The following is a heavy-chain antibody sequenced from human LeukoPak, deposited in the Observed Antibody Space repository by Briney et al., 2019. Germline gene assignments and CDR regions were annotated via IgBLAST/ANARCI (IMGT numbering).Heavy chain of an antibody. CDR1: GFTFDDYG. CDR2: INWNGGST. D-gene: IGHD2-8*01. CDR3: ARGFCTNGVCYLFGC. V-gene: IGHV3-20*04. J-gene: IGHJ4*02. Sequence: PGGSLRLSCAASGFTFDDYGMSWVRQAPGKGLEWVSGINWNGGSTGYADSVKGRFTISRDNAKNSLYLQMNSLRVEDTALYYCARGFCTNGVCYLFGCWGQGTLVTASS.